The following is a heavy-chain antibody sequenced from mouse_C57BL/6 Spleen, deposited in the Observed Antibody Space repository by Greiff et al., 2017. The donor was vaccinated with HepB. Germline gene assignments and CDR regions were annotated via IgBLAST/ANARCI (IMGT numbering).Heavy chain of an antibody. D-gene: IGHD1-1*01. CDR2: ISSGSSTI. CDR3: ARPGSSYAMDY. Sequence: EVQLVESGGGLVKPGGSLKLSCAASGFTFSDYGMHWVRQAPEKGLEWVAYISSGSSTIYYGDTVKGRFTISRDNAKNTLFLQVTSLRSEDTAMYYCARPGSSYAMDYWGQGTSVTVSS. V-gene: IGHV5-17*01. CDR1: GFTFSDYG. J-gene: IGHJ4*01.